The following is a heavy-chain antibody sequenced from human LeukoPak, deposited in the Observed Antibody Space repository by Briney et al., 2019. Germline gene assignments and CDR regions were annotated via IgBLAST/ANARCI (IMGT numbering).Heavy chain of an antibody. CDR2: IIPIFGTA. V-gene: IGHV1-69*13. CDR1: GGTFSSYA. D-gene: IGHD2-2*01. CDR3: ATSLVWDIVVVPAANGNYYYGMDV. Sequence: SVKVSCKASGGTFSSYAISWVRQAPGQGLEWMGGIIPIFGTANYAQKFQGRVTITADESTSTAYMELSSLRSEDTAVYYCATSLVWDIVVVPAANGNYYYGMDVWGQGTTVTVSS. J-gene: IGHJ6*02.